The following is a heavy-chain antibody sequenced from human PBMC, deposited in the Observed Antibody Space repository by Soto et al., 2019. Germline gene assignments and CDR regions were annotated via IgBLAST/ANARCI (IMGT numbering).Heavy chain of an antibody. CDR2: VKSKTYGGSI. CDR1: GFTFDDAW. Sequence: EVRLVESGGGLVKPGGSLRLSCVASGFTFDDAWLSWVRQAPEKGLEWVGRVKSKTYGGSIDYSAAVKGRFTISRDDSKNMLFLQMSSLKIEDTAVYFCTKSGYGTDVWSQGTTVTVSS. D-gene: IGHD3-10*01. V-gene: IGHV3-15*01. J-gene: IGHJ6*02. CDR3: TKSGYGTDV.